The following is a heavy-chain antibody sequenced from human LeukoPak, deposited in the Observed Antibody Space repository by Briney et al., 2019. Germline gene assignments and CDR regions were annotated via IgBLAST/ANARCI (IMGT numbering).Heavy chain of an antibody. Sequence: GESLKISCKGSEYIFTTYWIDWVRQMPGKGLEWMGSIYPGDSDTRYSTSFEGQVTISADKSISTAYLQWSSLKASDTAIYQCARWVTADRGKKDAFDIWGQGTMVTVSS. CDR3: ARWVTADRGKKDAFDI. D-gene: IGHD2-21*02. J-gene: IGHJ3*02. V-gene: IGHV5-51*01. CDR1: EYIFTTYW. CDR2: IYPGDSDT.